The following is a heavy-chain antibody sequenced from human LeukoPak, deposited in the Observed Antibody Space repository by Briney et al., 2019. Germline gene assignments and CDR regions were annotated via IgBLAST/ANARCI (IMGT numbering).Heavy chain of an antibody. D-gene: IGHD3-16*01. V-gene: IGHV4-34*01. J-gene: IGHJ6*03. CDR1: GGSFSGYY. CDR3: GGGYYYMDV. CDR2: INHSGST. Sequence: PSETLSLTCAVYGGSFSGYYWSWIRQPPGKGLEWIGEINHSGSTNYNPSLKSRVTISVDTSKNQFSLKLSSVTAVDTAVYYCGGGYYYMDVWGKGTTVTISS.